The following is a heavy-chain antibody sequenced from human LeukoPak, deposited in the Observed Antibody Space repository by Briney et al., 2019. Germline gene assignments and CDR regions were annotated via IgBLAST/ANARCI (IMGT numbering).Heavy chain of an antibody. CDR2: IYYSGST. V-gene: IGHV4-31*03. Sequence: SQTLSLTCTVSGGSISSGGYYWSWIRQHPGKGLEWIGYIYYSGSTYYNPSLKSRVTISVVTSKNQFSLKLSSVTAADTAVYYCARLMTTVTIIDYWGQGTLVTVSS. J-gene: IGHJ4*02. CDR3: ARLMTTVTIIDY. CDR1: GGSISSGGYY. D-gene: IGHD4-17*01.